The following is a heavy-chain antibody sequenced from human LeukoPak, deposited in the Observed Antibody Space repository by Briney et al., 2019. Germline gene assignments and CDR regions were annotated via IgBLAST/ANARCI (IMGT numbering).Heavy chain of an antibody. D-gene: IGHD3-10*01. Sequence: GGSLRLSCAASGFTFSSYAMSWVRQAPGKGLEWVSAISGSGGSTYYADSVKGRFTISRDNSKNTLYRQMNSLRAEDTAVYYCAKDRLWFGELFSPYDYWGQGTLVTVSS. J-gene: IGHJ4*02. V-gene: IGHV3-23*01. CDR3: AKDRLWFGELFSPYDY. CDR2: ISGSGGST. CDR1: GFTFSSYA.